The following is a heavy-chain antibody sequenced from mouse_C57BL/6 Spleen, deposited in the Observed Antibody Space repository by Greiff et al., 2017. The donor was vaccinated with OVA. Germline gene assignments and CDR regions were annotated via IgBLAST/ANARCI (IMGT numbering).Heavy chain of an antibody. CDR3: TRRYTYAMDY. D-gene: IGHD1-1*01. Sequence: DVKLQESGAELVRPGASVKLSCTASGFNIKDDYMHWVKQRPEQGLEWIGWIDPENGDTEYASKFQGKATITADTSSNTAYLQLSSLTSEDTAVYYCTRRYTYAMDYWGQGTSVTVSS. V-gene: IGHV14-4*01. CDR2: IDPENGDT. J-gene: IGHJ4*01. CDR1: GFNIKDDY.